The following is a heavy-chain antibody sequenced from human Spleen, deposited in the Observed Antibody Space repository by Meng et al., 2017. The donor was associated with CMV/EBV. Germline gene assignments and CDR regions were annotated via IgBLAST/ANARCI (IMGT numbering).Heavy chain of an antibody. V-gene: IGHV3-23*01. D-gene: IGHD3-9*01. Sequence: YVVTWVRQAPGKGLEWVSGLSGSGGKTYYADSVKGRFTISRDNSKNTLYLQMNSLRAEDTAVYHCAKDLLDDILTGYYTTSFPAHDYWGQGTLVTVSS. J-gene: IGHJ4*02. CDR1: YV. CDR2: LSGSGGKT. CDR3: AKDLLDDILTGYYTTSFPAHDY.